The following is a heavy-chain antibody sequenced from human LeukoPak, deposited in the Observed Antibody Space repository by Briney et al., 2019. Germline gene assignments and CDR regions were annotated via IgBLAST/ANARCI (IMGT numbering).Heavy chain of an antibody. CDR1: GYTFTGYY. CDR3: ARDDILTGYYYDY. V-gene: IGHV1-2*02. Sequence: ASVKVSCKASGYTFTGYYMHWVRQAPGQGLEWMGWINPNSGGTNYAQKFQGRVTITRDTSASTAYMELSSLRSEDTAVYYCARDDILTGYYYDYWGQGTLVTVSS. D-gene: IGHD3-9*01. CDR2: INPNSGGT. J-gene: IGHJ4*02.